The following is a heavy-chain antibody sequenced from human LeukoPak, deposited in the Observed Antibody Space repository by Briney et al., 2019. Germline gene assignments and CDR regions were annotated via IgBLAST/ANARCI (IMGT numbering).Heavy chain of an antibody. D-gene: IGHD4-17*01. Sequence: SVKVSXKASGGTFSSYAISWVRQAHGQGLEWMGRIIPIFGTASYAQKFQGRVTITTDESTSTAYMELSSLRSEDTAVYYCARVFDYGDYVGWYFDLWGRGTLVTVSS. CDR1: GGTFSSYA. V-gene: IGHV1-69*05. CDR3: ARVFDYGDYVGWYFDL. J-gene: IGHJ2*01. CDR2: IIPIFGTA.